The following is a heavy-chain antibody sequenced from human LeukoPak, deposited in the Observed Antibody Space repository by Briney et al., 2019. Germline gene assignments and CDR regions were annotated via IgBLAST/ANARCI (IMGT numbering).Heavy chain of an antibody. V-gene: IGHV1-2*02. CDR2: INPNSGGT. Sequence: ASVKVSCKASGYTFTGYYMHWVRQAPGQGLEWMGWINPNSGGTNYAQKFQGRVTMTRDTSISTAYMELSRLRSDDTAVYYCATYSSGWYYFDYWGQGTLVTVSS. CDR3: ATYSSGWYYFDY. D-gene: IGHD6-19*01. CDR1: GYTFTGYY. J-gene: IGHJ4*02.